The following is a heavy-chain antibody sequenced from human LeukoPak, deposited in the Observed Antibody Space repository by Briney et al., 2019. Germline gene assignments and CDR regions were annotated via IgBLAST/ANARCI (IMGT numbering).Heavy chain of an antibody. CDR2: IKQDGSEK. D-gene: IGHD1-26*01. V-gene: IGHV3-7*01. CDR3: ARAYSAGLLYYYYYHMDV. Sequence: PGGSLRLSCAASGFTFSSYWMSWVRQAPGKGLEWVANIKQDGSEKYYVDSVKGRFTISRDNAKNSLYLQMNSLRAEDTAVYYCARAYSAGLLYYYYYHMDVWGKGTTVTVSS. J-gene: IGHJ6*03. CDR1: GFTFSSYW.